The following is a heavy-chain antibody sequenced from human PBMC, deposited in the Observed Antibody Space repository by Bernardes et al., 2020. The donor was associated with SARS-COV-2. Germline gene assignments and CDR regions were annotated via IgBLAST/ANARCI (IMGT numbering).Heavy chain of an antibody. D-gene: IGHD2-15*01. CDR2: INPNSGDT. V-gene: IGHV1-2*02. Sequence: ASVKVSCRASGYTFIGYSMHWVRQAPGQGLQWMGWINPNSGDTKYAQKFQGRVTMTRDTSTSTAYMELSRLRSDDTATYYCTRELDGYCSGGDCDGFDYWGQGTLVTVSS. J-gene: IGHJ4*02. CDR3: TRELDGYCSGGDCDGFDY. CDR1: GYTFIGYS.